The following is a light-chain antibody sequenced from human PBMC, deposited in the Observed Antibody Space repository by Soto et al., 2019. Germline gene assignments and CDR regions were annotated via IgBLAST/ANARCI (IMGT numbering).Light chain of an antibody. V-gene: IGKV1-39*01. CDR1: QSISTY. CDR2: AAS. Sequence: DIQMTQSPSSLSASVGDRVTITCRASQSISTYLNWYQQTPGKAPKLLIYAASSLQSGVPSRFSGSGSGTDFTLTISGLHPEDSATYYCQQSYSTPPTFGQGTKV. J-gene: IGKJ1*01. CDR3: QQSYSTPPT.